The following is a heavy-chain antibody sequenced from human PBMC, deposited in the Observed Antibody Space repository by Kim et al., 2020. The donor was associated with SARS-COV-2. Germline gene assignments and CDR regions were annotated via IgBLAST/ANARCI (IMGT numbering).Heavy chain of an antibody. CDR2: ISYDGSNK. D-gene: IGHD6-19*01. Sequence: GGSLRLSCAASGFTFSSYGMHWVRQAPGKGLEWVAVISYDGSNKYYADSVKGRFTISRDNSKNTLYLQMNSLRAEDTAVYYCARDSSGSLIYWGQGTLVTVSS. CDR1: GFTFSSYG. CDR3: ARDSSGSLIY. J-gene: IGHJ4*02. V-gene: IGHV3-33*05.